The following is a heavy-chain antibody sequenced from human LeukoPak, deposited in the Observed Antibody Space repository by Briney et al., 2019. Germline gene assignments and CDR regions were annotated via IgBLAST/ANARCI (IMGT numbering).Heavy chain of an antibody. Sequence: SETLSLTCTVSGGSISSGGYYWSWIRQHPGKGLEWIGYIYYSGSTYYNPSLKSRVTISVDTSKNQFSLKLSSVTAAYTAVYYCARGNYDFWSGYYDAFDIWGQGTMVTVSS. CDR1: GGSISSGGYY. V-gene: IGHV4-31*03. CDR3: ARGNYDFWSGYYDAFDI. D-gene: IGHD3-3*01. CDR2: IYYSGST. J-gene: IGHJ3*02.